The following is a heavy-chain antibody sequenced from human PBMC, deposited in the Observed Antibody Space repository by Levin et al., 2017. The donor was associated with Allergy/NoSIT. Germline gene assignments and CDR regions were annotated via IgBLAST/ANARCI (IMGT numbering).Heavy chain of an antibody. CDR1: GASVSSNTAV. CDR3: ARDSVGNSFFDY. CDR2: TYYRSEWYN. D-gene: IGHD2/OR15-2a*01. V-gene: IGHV6-1*01. J-gene: IGHJ4*02. Sequence: PSETLSLTCSISGASVSSNTAVWNWIRHSPSRGLEWLGRTYYRSEWYNHYADSVKSRITINPDTSENQFSLLLNSVTPDDTAVYYCARDSVGNSFFDYWGQGTLVTVSS.